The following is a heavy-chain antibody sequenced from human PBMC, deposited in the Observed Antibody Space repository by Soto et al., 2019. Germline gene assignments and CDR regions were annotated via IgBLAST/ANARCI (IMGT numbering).Heavy chain of an antibody. V-gene: IGHV4-61*01. CDR1: GGSVSGGSYF. D-gene: IGHD3-16*02. Sequence: SETLSLTCTVSGGSVSGGSYFWSWIRQPPGKGMEWIGYVYYSGSTSYTPSLRSRVTVSLDTSKNQFSLSLRSVTAADTAVYYCARVVDRIVSPLDYWGQETLVTFSS. J-gene: IGHJ4*02. CDR2: VYYSGST. CDR3: ARVVDRIVSPLDY.